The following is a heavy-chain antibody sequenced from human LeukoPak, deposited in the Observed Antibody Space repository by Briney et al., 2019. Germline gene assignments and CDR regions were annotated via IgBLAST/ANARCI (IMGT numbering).Heavy chain of an antibody. V-gene: IGHV4-59*01. CDR2: IYYSGST. J-gene: IGHJ4*02. Sequence: SETLSLTCTVSGGSISSYYWGWIRQPPGKGLEWIGYIYYSGSTNYNPSLKSRVTISVDTSKNQFSLKLSSVTAADTAVYYCARTWADYDILTGPSDYWGQGTLVTVSS. CDR1: GGSISSYY. D-gene: IGHD3-9*01. CDR3: ARTWADYDILTGPSDY.